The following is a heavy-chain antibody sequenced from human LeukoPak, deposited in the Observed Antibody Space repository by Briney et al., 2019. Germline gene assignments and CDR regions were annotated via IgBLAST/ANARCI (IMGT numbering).Heavy chain of an antibody. CDR2: ISGSGGST. D-gene: IGHD5-18*01. CDR3: AKNGRGYSSDYFDY. CDR1: GFTFSSYA. Sequence: GGSLRLSCAASGFTFSSYAMSWVRQAPGKGLEWVSAISGSGGSTYYADSVKGRFTISRDNSKNTLYLQMNTLRPEDTAVYSCAKNGRGYSSDYFDYWGQGTLVTVSS. V-gene: IGHV3-23*01. J-gene: IGHJ4*02.